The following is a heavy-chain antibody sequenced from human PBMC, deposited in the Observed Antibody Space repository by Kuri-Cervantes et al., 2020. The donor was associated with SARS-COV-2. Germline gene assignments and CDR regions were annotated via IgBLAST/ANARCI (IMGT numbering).Heavy chain of an antibody. CDR2: IYYSGST. J-gene: IGHJ5*02. CDR3: ARDLGSGWYP. V-gene: IGHV4-39*02. Sequence: SETLSLTCTVSGGSISSSSYYWGWIRQPPGKGLEWIGSIYYSGSTYYNPSLKSRVTISVDTSKNQFSLKLSSVTAADTAVYYCARDLGSGWYPWGQGTLVTVSS. D-gene: IGHD6-19*01. CDR1: GGSISSSSYY.